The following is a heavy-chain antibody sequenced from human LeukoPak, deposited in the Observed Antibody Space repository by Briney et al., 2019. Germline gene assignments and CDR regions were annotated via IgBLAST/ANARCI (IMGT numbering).Heavy chain of an antibody. CDR3: ARGGPERITIFGVVQRGFDY. CDR1: GYSISSTYY. V-gene: IGHV4-38-2*02. Sequence: SETLSLTCSVSGYSISSTYYWGWIRQPPGKGLEWIGSIYHSGSTYYNPSLKSRATISVDTSKNQFSLKLSSVTAADTAVYYCARGGPERITIFGVVQRGFDYWGQGTLVTVSS. CDR2: IYHSGST. D-gene: IGHD3-3*01. J-gene: IGHJ4*02.